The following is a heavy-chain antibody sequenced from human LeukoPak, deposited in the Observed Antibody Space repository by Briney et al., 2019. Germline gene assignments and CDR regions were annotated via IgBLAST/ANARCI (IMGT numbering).Heavy chain of an antibody. CDR3: ARDPKMATIQYCFDY. J-gene: IGHJ4*02. CDR1: GFTFSSYA. CDR2: ISYDGSNK. Sequence: GRSLRLSCAASGFTFSSYAMHWVRQAPGKGLEWVAVISYDGSNKYYADSVKGRFTISRDNSKNTLYLQMNSLRAEDTAVYYCARDPKMATIQYCFDYWGQGTLVTVSS. V-gene: IGHV3-30-3*01. D-gene: IGHD5-24*01.